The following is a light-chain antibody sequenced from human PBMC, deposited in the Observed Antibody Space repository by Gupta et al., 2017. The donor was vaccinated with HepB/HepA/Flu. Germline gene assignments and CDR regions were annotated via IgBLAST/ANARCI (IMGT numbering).Light chain of an antibody. J-gene: IGKJ3*01. Sequence: DIVLTQSPDSLAVSLGARATINCKSSQSVLYSPNNKNYLAWYQQKPGQTPKLLIYWASTRESGVPDRFSGSGSGTDVTLTISSLQAEDVAVYYCQQYYSTPFTFGPGTKVDIK. V-gene: IGKV4-1*01. CDR3: QQYYSTPFT. CDR2: WAS. CDR1: QSVLYSPNNKNY.